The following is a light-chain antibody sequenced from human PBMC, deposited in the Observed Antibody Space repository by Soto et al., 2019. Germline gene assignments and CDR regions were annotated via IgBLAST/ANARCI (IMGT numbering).Light chain of an antibody. Sequence: QSVLTQPRSVSGSPGQSVTISCTGTSSDVGGYNYVSWYQQHPGKAPKLMIYDVSKRPSGVPDRFSGSKYGNTASLTISGLQAEDAADYYCCSYAGSYTLVFGGGTKLTVL. J-gene: IGLJ3*02. CDR3: CSYAGSYTLV. CDR1: SSDVGGYNY. CDR2: DVS. V-gene: IGLV2-11*01.